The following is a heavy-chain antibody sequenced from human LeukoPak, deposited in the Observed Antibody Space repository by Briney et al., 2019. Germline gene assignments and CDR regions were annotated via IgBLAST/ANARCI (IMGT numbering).Heavy chain of an antibody. D-gene: IGHD1-26*01. CDR3: ASEETSGSYS. CDR1: GFTFSDYY. Sequence: LRLSCAASGFTFSDYYMSWIRQPPGKGLEWIGYIYHSGSTYYNPSLKSRVTISVDRSKNQFSLKLSSVTAADTAVYYCASEETSGSYSWGQGTLVTVSS. V-gene: IGHV4-30-2*01. J-gene: IGHJ4*02. CDR2: IYHSGST.